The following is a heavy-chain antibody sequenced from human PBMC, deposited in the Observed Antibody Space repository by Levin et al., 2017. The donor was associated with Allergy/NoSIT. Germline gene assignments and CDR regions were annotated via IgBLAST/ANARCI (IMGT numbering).Heavy chain of an antibody. D-gene: IGHD2-15*01. CDR1: GFTFSSYG. J-gene: IGHJ5*02. CDR3: ARDLRHCSGGSCYSTWFDP. CDR2: IWYDGSNK. V-gene: IGHV3-33*01. Sequence: SCAASGFTFSSYGMHWVRQAPGKGLEWVAVIWYDGSNKYYADSVKGRFTISRDNSKNTLYLQMNSLRAEDTAVYYCARDLRHCSGGSCYSTWFDPWGQGTLVTVSS.